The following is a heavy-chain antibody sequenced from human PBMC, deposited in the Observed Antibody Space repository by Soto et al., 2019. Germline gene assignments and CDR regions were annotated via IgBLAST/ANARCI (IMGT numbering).Heavy chain of an antibody. Sequence: SETLSLTCSVSGGSISSSSSYWGWIRQPPGKGLEWIGDIYETGSTYYNPSLKSRVTIYVDTSMEQFSLRLNSVTAADTATYYCVRLTSRISAASHGRRNWLVPGGPGSRVTVSS. CDR2: IYETGST. D-gene: IGHD2-15*01. J-gene: IGHJ5*02. V-gene: IGHV4-39*01. CDR3: VRLTSRISAASHGRRNWLVP. CDR1: GGSISSSSSY.